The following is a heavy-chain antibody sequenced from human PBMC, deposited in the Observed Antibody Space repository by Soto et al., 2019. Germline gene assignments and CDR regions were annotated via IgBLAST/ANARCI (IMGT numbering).Heavy chain of an antibody. J-gene: IGHJ4*02. V-gene: IGHV3-21*01. CDR2: ISSSSSYI. Sequence: EVQLVESGGGLVKPGGSLRLSCAASGFTFSSYSMNWVRQAPGKGLEWVSSISSSSSYIYYADSVKGRFTISRDNAKNSLYLQMNSLRAEDTAVYYCAREVVVVVAAPECDYWGQGTLVTVSS. CDR1: GFTFSSYS. D-gene: IGHD2-15*01. CDR3: AREVVVVVAAPECDY.